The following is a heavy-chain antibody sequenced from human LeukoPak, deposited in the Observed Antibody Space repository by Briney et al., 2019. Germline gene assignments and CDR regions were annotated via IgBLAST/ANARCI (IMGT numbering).Heavy chain of an antibody. Sequence: GGSLRLSCAASAFTFSSYWMSWVRQAPGNGLEWVANIDQDGSEKYYVESMKGRITISRDTAKNSLYLQMNSLRAEDTAVYYCARDYYSYSIGSWAFDIWGQGTMVTVSS. CDR3: ARDYYSYSIGSWAFDI. V-gene: IGHV3-7*03. D-gene: IGHD3-22*01. J-gene: IGHJ3*02. CDR2: IDQDGSEK. CDR1: AFTFSSYW.